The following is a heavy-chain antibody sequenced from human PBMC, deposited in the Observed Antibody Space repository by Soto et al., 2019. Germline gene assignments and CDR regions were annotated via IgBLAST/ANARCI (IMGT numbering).Heavy chain of an antibody. J-gene: IGHJ4*01. V-gene: IGHV4-39*01. CDR2: LYYRGAT. CDR3: FGVMAATLDY. CDR1: GYSLKNTNYH. Sequence: SDTLSLTCLVSGYSLKNTNYHLGWIRQPPGKGLEWIGTLYYRGATDYNPSLKTRVTISVDASKNQLSLNLSSVSAADTAVYYCFGVMAATLDYWGQGTLVTVS. D-gene: IGHD2-21*02.